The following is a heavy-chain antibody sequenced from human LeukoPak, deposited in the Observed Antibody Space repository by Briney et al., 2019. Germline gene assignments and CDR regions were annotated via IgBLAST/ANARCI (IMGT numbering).Heavy chain of an antibody. CDR2: ISAYNGST. CDR3: ARAGGSYDDILTGYDNCFDP. CDR1: GYTFTSYG. J-gene: IGHJ5*02. Sequence: ASVKVSCKASGYTFTSYGISWVRQAPGQGLEWMGWISAYNGSTNYAQKLQGRVTMTTDTSTSTAYMELKSMRSDDTAVYYCARAGGSYDDILTGYDNCFDPWGQGTLVTVSS. V-gene: IGHV1-18*01. D-gene: IGHD3-9*01.